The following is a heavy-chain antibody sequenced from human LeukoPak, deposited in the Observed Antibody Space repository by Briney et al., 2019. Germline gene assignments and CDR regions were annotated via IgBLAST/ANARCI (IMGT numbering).Heavy chain of an antibody. CDR1: GFTFSDSW. J-gene: IGHJ4*02. CDR3: ARDVRY. V-gene: IGHV3-7*04. CDR2: MNQNGDQT. Sequence: PGGSLRLSCAASGFTFSDSWMNWVRRAPGKGLEWVATMNQNGDQTNYADSVRGRFTTSRDNAKNSLYLQMNSLRAEDTAVYYCARDVRYWGRGTLVTVSS.